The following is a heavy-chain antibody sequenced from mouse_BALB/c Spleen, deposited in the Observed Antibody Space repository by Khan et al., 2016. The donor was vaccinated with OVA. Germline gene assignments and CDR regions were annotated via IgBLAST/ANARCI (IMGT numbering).Heavy chain of an antibody. CDR2: ISPGSGDT. J-gene: IGHJ3*01. D-gene: IGHD1-2*01. Sequence: QVQLQQSGAELARPGASVKLSCKASGYTFTDYYINWVKQRTGQGLEWIGEISPGSGDTYYNEKFKGKATLTADKSSRTVYMQLSSLTAEASAVYVCARRNYFGYTFAYWGQGTLVTVSA. V-gene: IGHV1-77*01. CDR3: ARRNYFGYTFAY. CDR1: GYTFTDYY.